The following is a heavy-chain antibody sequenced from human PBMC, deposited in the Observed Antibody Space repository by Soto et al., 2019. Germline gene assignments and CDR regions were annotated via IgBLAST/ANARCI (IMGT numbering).Heavy chain of an antibody. J-gene: IGHJ4*02. D-gene: IGHD6-6*01. CDR1: GFTFSSYA. V-gene: IGHV3-23*01. CDR3: ANQYSRSSSVGY. CDR2: ISGGGSNT. Sequence: GGSLRLSCAASGFTFSSYAMSWVRQAPGKGLEWVSAISGGGSNTYYADSVKGRFSISRDNSRNTLYLQMNSLRVEDTAVYYCANQYSRSSSVGYWGQGTLVTVSS.